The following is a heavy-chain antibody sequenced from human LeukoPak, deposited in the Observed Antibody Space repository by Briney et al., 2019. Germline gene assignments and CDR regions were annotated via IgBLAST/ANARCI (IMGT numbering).Heavy chain of an antibody. CDR1: GGSISSSNW. CDR2: IYYSGST. CDR3: ARPLLDL. J-gene: IGHJ2*01. Sequence: SETLSLTCAVSGGSISSSNWWSWVRQPPGKGLEWIGSIYYSGSTYYNPSLKSRVTISVDTSKNQFSLKLSSVTAADTAVYYCARPLLDLWGRGTLVTVSS. V-gene: IGHV4-39*01.